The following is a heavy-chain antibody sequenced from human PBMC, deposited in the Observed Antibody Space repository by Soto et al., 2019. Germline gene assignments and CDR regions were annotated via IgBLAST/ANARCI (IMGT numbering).Heavy chain of an antibody. CDR3: AARYCSTTTCFPFDS. D-gene: IGHD2-2*01. CDR1: GNTFTGYY. V-gene: IGHV1-2*02. J-gene: IGHJ4*02. CDR2: INPNSGGT. Sequence: ASVKVSCKASGNTFTGYYIHWVRQAPGQGLEWMGWINPNSGGTKYAQKFQGRVTMTRDTSISTAYMELSRLRSDDTAVYYCAARYCSTTTCFPFDSWGQGTLVTVSS.